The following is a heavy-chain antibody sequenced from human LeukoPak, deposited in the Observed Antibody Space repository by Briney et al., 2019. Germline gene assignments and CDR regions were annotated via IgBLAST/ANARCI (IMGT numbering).Heavy chain of an antibody. CDR1: GFTFSSYA. CDR2: ISYDGSNK. Sequence: GGSLRLSCAASGFTFSSYAMHWVRQAPGKGLEWVAVISYDGSNKYYADSVKGRFTISRDNSKNTLYLRMSSLRAEDTAVYYCARDPARGYQLLYARYWGQGTLVTVSS. D-gene: IGHD2-2*02. J-gene: IGHJ4*02. V-gene: IGHV3-30*04. CDR3: ARDPARGYQLLYARY.